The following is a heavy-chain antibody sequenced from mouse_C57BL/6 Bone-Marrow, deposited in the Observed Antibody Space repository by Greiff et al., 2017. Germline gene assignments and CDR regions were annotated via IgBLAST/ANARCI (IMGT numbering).Heavy chain of an antibody. CDR2: IDPSDSET. J-gene: IGHJ3*01. V-gene: IGHV1-52*01. D-gene: IGHD1-1*01. Sequence: VQLQQPGAELVRPGSSVKLSCKASGYTFTSYWMHWVKQRPIQGLEWIGNIDPSDSETHYNQKFKDKATLTVDKSSSTAHMQRSSLTSGDSAVYYWARREYYYGSSPFAYWGQGTLVTVSA. CDR1: GYTFTSYW. CDR3: ARREYYYGSSPFAY.